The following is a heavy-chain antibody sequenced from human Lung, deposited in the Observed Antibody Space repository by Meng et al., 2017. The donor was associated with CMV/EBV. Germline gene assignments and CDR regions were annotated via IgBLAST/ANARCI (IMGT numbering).Heavy chain of an antibody. V-gene: IGHV4-39*07. CDR3: AGDVEYYGSGAAF. CDR1: GGSIRSSTYY. D-gene: IGHD3-10*01. J-gene: IGHJ1*01. CDR2: IYYSGST. Sequence: SETLSLTCTVSGGSIRSSTYYWGWIRQPPGRGLEWIGSIYYSGSTHYNPSLESRVTMSVDASTNQFSLELGSVTAADTAVSYCAGDVEYYGSGAAFWGQGTLVXVSS.